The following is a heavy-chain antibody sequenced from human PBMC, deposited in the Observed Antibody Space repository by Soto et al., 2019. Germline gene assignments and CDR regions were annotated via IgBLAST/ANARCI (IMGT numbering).Heavy chain of an antibody. CDR1: GGSVSSGSYY. CDR3: ARVLAVAGTNWFDP. D-gene: IGHD6-19*01. V-gene: IGHV4-61*01. Sequence: QVQLQESGPGLVKPSETLSLTCTVSGGSVSSGSYYWSWIRQPPGKGLEWIGYIYYSGSTNYNPSPKSRLTIAVDTSKHQFSLQLSSVTAADTAVYYCARVLAVAGTNWFDPWGQGTLVTVSS. J-gene: IGHJ5*02. CDR2: IYYSGST.